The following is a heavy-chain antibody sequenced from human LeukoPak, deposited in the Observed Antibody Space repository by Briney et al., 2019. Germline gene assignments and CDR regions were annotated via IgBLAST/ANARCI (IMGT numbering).Heavy chain of an antibody. J-gene: IGHJ4*02. CDR2: ISGSGGST. V-gene: IGHV3-23*01. Sequence: GGSLRLSCAASGFTFSSYGMHWVRQAPGKGLEWVSAISGSGGSTYYADSVKGRFTISRDNSKNTLYLQMNSLRAEDTAVDYCAKVRRSSSWADYFDYWGQGTLVTVSS. D-gene: IGHD6-13*01. CDR3: AKVRRSSSWADYFDY. CDR1: GFTFSSYG.